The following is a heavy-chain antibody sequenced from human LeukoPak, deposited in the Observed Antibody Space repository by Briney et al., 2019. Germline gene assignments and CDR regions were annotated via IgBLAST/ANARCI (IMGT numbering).Heavy chain of an antibody. CDR1: GYTFTGYY. CDR2: INPNSGGT. D-gene: IGHD3-16*01. V-gene: IGHV1-2*02. Sequence: GASVKISCKASGYTFTGYYMHWVRQAPGQGLEWMGWINPNSGGTNYAQKFQGRVTMTRDTSISTAYMELSRLRSDDTAVYYCARDYTTDYYYYGMDVWGQGTTVTVSS. CDR3: ARDYTTDYYYYGMDV. J-gene: IGHJ6*02.